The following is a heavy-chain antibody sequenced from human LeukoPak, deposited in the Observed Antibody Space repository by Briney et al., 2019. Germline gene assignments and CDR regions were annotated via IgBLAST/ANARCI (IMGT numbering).Heavy chain of an antibody. V-gene: IGHV4-38-2*01. CDR2: IYHSGST. D-gene: IGHD6-13*01. CDR1: GYSISSGYY. J-gene: IGHJ6*03. CDR3: ARRSVAAAANYYYYYMDV. Sequence: TSETPSLTCAVSGYSISSGYYWGWIRQPPGKGLEWIGSIYHSGSTYYNPSLKSRVTISVDTSKNQFSLKLNSVTAADTAVYYCARRSVAAAANYYYYYMDVWGKGTTVTVSS.